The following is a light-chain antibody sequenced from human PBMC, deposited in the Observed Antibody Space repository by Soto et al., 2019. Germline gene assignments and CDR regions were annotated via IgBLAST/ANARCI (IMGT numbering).Light chain of an antibody. V-gene: IGKV1-27*01. Sequence: DVQGTKAPSSLSVSVGDRVTITCRALQGSNYYLSWYQQKPGKVPNLLIYAASPLQSGGPSRLSGRGSGTDFTLTIRSLQPEDVATYYCQKFNSVPTFGGGKKVEI. CDR2: AAS. J-gene: IGKJ4*01. CDR3: QKFNSVPT. CDR1: QGSNYY.